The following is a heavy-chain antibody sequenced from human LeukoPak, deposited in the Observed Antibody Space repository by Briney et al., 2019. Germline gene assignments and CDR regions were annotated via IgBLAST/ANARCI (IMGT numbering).Heavy chain of an antibody. CDR3: VKALNAFDYGYYDGFDY. CDR2: ISSNGGST. J-gene: IGHJ4*02. D-gene: IGHD4-17*01. Sequence: PGGSQRLCCSASGFTFSSYDMHWVRQAPGKGMEYVSAISSNGGSTYYADSVKGRFTISRDNSKNTLYLQMSSLRAEDTAVYYCVKALNAFDYGYYDGFDYWGQGTLVTVSS. CDR1: GFTFSSYD. V-gene: IGHV3-64D*06.